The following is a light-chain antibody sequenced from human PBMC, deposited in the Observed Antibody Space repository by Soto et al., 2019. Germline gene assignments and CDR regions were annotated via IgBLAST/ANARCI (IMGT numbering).Light chain of an antibody. V-gene: IGLV2-11*01. CDR3: CSHAGSSTYL. J-gene: IGLJ1*01. CDR2: SVT. Sequence: QSALTQPRSVSGSPGQSVTISCNGNSSDVCAYKHVSWYQHHPGKAPKLLIYSVTTRPSGVPDRFSGSKSGNTASLTISGLRTDDEADYYCCSHAGSSTYLFGTGTKVTVL. CDR1: SSDVCAYKH.